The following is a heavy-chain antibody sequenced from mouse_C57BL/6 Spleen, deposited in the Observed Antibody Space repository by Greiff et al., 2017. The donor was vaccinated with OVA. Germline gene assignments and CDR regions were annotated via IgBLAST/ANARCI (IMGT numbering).Heavy chain of an antibody. V-gene: IGHV1-69*01. Sequence: QVQLQQSGAELVMPGASVKLSCKASGYTFTSYWMHWVKQRPGQGLEWIGEIDPSDSYTNYNQKFKGKSTLTVDKSSSTAYMQLSSLTSEDSAVYYCASITTVDYAMDYWGQGTSVTVSS. CDR3: ASITTVDYAMDY. CDR2: IDPSDSYT. CDR1: GYTFTSYW. D-gene: IGHD1-1*01. J-gene: IGHJ4*01.